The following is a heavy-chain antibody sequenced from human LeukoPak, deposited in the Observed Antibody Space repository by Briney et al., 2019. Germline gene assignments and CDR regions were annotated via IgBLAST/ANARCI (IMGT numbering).Heavy chain of an antibody. Sequence: GGSLSLSFAASGFPFSNSAMSWVRPAPGKGLEWVSTLSGSGITTYYADSVTGRFTISRDNSKNTLYLQMNSLRAEDTAVYYCAKGIYSSGWSYFDYWGHGTLVTVSS. J-gene: IGHJ4*01. CDR1: GFPFSNSA. CDR3: AKGIYSSGWSYFDY. CDR2: LSGSGITT. V-gene: IGHV3-23*01. D-gene: IGHD6-19*01.